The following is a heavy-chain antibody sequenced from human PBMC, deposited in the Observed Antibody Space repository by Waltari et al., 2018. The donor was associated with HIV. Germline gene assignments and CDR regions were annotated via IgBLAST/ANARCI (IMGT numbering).Heavy chain of an antibody. J-gene: IGHJ3*02. Sequence: QVQPVQSGAELKKPGSSVKVSCKASGGTFSNSAINWVRQAPGQGLEWTGGIIPVFGSPTYAQNFQGRVTITADESTSTVYMKLSSLRSEDTAVYYCASASRDTAMGAFDIWGQGTMVTVSS. D-gene: IGHD5-18*01. CDR2: IIPVFGSP. CDR3: ASASRDTAMGAFDI. V-gene: IGHV1-69*01. CDR1: GGTFSNSA.